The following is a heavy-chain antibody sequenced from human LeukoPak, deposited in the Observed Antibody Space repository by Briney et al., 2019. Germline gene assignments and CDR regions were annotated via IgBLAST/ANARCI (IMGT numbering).Heavy chain of an antibody. V-gene: IGHV4-59*01. D-gene: IGHD6-6*01. J-gene: IGHJ3*02. Sequence: PSETLSLTCTVSGGSTSDYYWSWIRQPPGKGLEWIGYIYNSGRTNYNPSLKSRVTISVDTSKDQFSLKLSSVTAADTAVYYCAKWSSIEVAFDIWGQETMVTVSA. CDR2: IYNSGRT. CDR1: GGSTSDYY. CDR3: AKWSSIEVAFDI.